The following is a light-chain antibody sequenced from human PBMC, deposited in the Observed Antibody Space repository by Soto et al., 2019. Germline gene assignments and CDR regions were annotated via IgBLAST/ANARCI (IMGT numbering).Light chain of an antibody. CDR2: EVS. CDR1: SSDVGGYNY. Sequence: QSALTQPASVSGSPGQSITISCTGTSSDVGGYNYVSWYQQHPGIAPKLMISEVSNRPSGVSNRFSGSMSGNTASLTISGLQAEDEADYYCSSYTSSSTLVFGGGTKLTVL. V-gene: IGLV2-14*01. CDR3: SSYTSSSTLV. J-gene: IGLJ2*01.